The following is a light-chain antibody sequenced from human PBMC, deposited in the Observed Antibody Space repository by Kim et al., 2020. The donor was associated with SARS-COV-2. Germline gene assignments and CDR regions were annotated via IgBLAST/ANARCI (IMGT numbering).Light chain of an antibody. CDR3: QVWDNSLGV. CDR1: NLQFKY. Sequence: SYELTQPPSVSVSPGETATISYTGDNLQFKYVCWYQRTAGHSPVLVLYRDNKRPSGIPERFSGSNSGNTATLTISGTQAMDEADYYCQVWDNSLGVFGAGTQLTVL. J-gene: IGLJ2*01. V-gene: IGLV3-1*01. CDR2: RDN.